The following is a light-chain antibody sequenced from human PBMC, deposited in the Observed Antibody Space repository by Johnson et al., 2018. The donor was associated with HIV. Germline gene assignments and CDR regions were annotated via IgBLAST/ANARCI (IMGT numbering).Light chain of an antibody. Sequence: QSVLTQSPSVSAAPGQKVTISCSGSSSNIGINYVSWYQQLPGTAPKLLIYENNKRPSGIPDRFSGSKSGTSATLGITGLQTGDEADYYCGTWDSSLSAYVFGTGTKVTVL. CDR1: SSNIGINY. CDR2: ENN. J-gene: IGLJ1*01. CDR3: GTWDSSLSAYV. V-gene: IGLV1-51*01.